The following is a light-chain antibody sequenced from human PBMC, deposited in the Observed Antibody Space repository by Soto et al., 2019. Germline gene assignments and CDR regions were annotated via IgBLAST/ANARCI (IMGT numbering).Light chain of an antibody. J-gene: IGLJ3*02. Sequence: QSVLTQPPSVSGAPGQRVTISCTGSSSNIGAGYDVHWYQVVPGTAPKLLIYGDTNRPSGVPDRFSGSKSGSSASLAITGLQAEDEADYYCQSYDTSLNDFEGVFGGGP. V-gene: IGLV1-40*01. CDR1: SSNIGAGYD. CDR3: QSYDTSLNDFEGV. CDR2: GDT.